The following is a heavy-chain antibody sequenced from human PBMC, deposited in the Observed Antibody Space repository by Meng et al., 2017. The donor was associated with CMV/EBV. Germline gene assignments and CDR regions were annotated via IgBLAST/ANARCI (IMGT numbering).Heavy chain of an antibody. CDR3: AKDVGFGELLPGAEYFDY. V-gene: IGHV3-23*01. CDR2: ISGSGGST. J-gene: IGHJ4*02. D-gene: IGHD3-10*01. Sequence: VQLLESGGGLVQPGGSLRLSCAASGFTFSSYAMSWVRQAPGKGLEWVSAISGSGGSTYYADSVKGRFTISRDNSKNTLYLQMNSLRAEDTAVYYCAKDVGFGELLPGAEYFDYWGQGTLVTVSS. CDR1: GFTFSSYA.